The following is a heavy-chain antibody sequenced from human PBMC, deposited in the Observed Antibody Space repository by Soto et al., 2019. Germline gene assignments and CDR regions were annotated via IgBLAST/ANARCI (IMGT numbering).Heavy chain of an antibody. V-gene: IGHV3-15*01. Sequence: GGSLRLSCAASGFTFSNAWMSWVRQAPGKGLEWVGRIKSKTDGGTTDYAAPVKGRFTIPRDDSKNTLYLQMNSLKTEDTAVYYCTTWSIPAAAFDIWGQGTMVTVSS. CDR2: IKSKTDGGTT. CDR1: GFTFSNAW. CDR3: TTWSIPAAAFDI. D-gene: IGHD6-13*01. J-gene: IGHJ3*02.